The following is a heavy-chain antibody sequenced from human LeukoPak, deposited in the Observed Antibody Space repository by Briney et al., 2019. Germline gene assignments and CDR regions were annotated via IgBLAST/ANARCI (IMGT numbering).Heavy chain of an antibody. CDR2: INPNSGGT. J-gene: IGHJ5*02. V-gene: IGHV1-2*06. CDR3: ARDEEKVWIQLGFDP. Sequence: ASVKVSCKASGYTFTGYYMHWVRQAPGQGLEWMGRINPNSGGTNYAQKFQGRVTTTRDTSISTAYMELSRLRSDDTAVYYCARDEEKVWIQLGFDPWGQGTLVTVSS. CDR1: GYTFTGYY. D-gene: IGHD5-18*01.